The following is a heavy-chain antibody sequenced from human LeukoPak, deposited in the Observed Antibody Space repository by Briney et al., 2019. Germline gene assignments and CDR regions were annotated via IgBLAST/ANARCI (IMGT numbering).Heavy chain of an antibody. D-gene: IGHD3-10*01. CDR2: ISSSSSYI. CDR1: GFTFSSYS. Sequence: GGSLRLSCAASGFTFSSYSMNWVRQAPGKGLEWVSSISSSSSYIYYADSVKGRFTISRDNAKNSLYLQMNSLRAEDTAVYYCLWGGVVRGVIGAFDIWGQGTMVTVSS. V-gene: IGHV3-21*01. J-gene: IGHJ3*02. CDR3: LWGGVVRGVIGAFDI.